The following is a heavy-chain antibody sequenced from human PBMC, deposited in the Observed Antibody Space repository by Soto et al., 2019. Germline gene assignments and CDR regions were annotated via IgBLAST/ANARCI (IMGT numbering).Heavy chain of an antibody. V-gene: IGHV1-69*12. CDR1: GGTFRNSA. CDR2: IMPIFRTP. CDR3: ARDNDRPQLGGNYYYILDV. Sequence: QVQLEQSGAEVKKPGSSVKVSCKASGGTFRNSAISWVRQAPGQGLEWLGGIMPIFRTPDYSQKFQGRVTVTADESTSTAYMELRGLRSDDTAVYYCARDNDRPQLGGNYYYILDVWGPGTTVTVSS. D-gene: IGHD1-1*01. J-gene: IGHJ6*02.